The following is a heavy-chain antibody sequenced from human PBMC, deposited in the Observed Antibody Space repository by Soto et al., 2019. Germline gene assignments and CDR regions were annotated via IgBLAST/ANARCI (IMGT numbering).Heavy chain of an antibody. V-gene: IGHV4-61*01. D-gene: IGHD6-19*01. CDR2: IYYSGST. CDR3: ARAVIAVAGTVWFDP. J-gene: IGHJ5*02. CDR1: GGSVSSGSYY. Sequence: QVQLQESGPGLVKPSETLSLTCTVSGGSVSSGSYYWSWIRQPPGKGLEWIGYIYYSGSTNYNPPLRSRVTISVDTSKNQFSLKLSSVTAADTAVYYCARAVIAVAGTVWFDPWGQGTLVTVSS.